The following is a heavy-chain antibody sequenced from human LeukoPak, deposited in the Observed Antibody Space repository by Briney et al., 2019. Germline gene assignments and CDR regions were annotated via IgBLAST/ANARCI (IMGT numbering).Heavy chain of an antibody. CDR3: ARDRGGQAGTEYNWFDP. CDR2: IYYSGST. V-gene: IGHV4-30-4*08. J-gene: IGHJ5*02. Sequence: SETLSLTCTVSGGSISSGDYYWSWIRQPPGKGLEWIGYIYYSGSTYYNPSLKSRVTISVDTSKNQFSLKLSSVTAADTAVYYCARDRGGQAGTEYNWFDPWGQGTLVTVSS. D-gene: IGHD6-13*01. CDR1: GGSISSGDYY.